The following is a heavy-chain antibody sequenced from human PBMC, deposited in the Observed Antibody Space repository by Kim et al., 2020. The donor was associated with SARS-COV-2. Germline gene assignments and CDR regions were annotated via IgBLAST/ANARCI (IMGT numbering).Heavy chain of an antibody. CDR3: AREKGIAAAGNWFDP. CDR2: INPSGGST. Sequence: ASVKVSCKASGYTFTSYYMHWVRQAPGQGLEWMGIINPSGGSTSYAQKFQGRVTMTRDTSTSTVYMELSSLRSEDTAVYYCAREKGIAAAGNWFDPWGQGTLVTVSS. J-gene: IGHJ5*02. CDR1: GYTFTSYY. V-gene: IGHV1-46*01. D-gene: IGHD6-13*01.